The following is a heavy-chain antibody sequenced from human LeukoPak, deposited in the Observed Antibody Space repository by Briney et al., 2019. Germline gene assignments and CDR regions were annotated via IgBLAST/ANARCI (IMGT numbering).Heavy chain of an antibody. D-gene: IGHD6-13*01. J-gene: IGHJ4*02. Sequence: GESLQISFKGSGYGFTSYWIGWGRQMPGKGGEWMGIIYPGDSDTRYSPSFQGQVTISADKSITTAYLQWSSLKASDTAMYYCARRHSSIDYWGQGTLVTVSS. CDR1: GYGFTSYW. V-gene: IGHV5-51*01. CDR3: ARRHSSIDY. CDR2: IYPGDSDT.